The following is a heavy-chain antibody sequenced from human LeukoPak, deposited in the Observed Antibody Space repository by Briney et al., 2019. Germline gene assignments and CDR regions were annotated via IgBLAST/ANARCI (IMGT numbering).Heavy chain of an antibody. J-gene: IGHJ4*02. CDR1: GYTFTGYY. Sequence: ASVKVSCKASGYTFTGYYMHWVRQAPGQGLEWMGWINPNSGGTNYAQKFRGRVTMTRDTSISTAYMELSRLRSDDTAVYYCARGITIFGVVISYWGQGTLVTVSS. CDR3: ARGITIFGVVISY. D-gene: IGHD3-3*01. V-gene: IGHV1-2*02. CDR2: INPNSGGT.